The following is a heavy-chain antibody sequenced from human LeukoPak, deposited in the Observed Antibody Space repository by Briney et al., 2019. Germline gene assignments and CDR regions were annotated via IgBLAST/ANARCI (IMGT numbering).Heavy chain of an antibody. CDR1: GFIFSNYG. CDR3: ARGWATIPD. J-gene: IGHJ4*02. V-gene: IGHV3-48*02. CDR2: ISSSGGTI. Sequence: GGSLRLSCEVSGFIFSNYGMNWVRQAPGKGLEWVSYISSSGGTIYYADSVKGRFSISRDNTKNSLFLQMNSLRDDDTARYYCARGWATIPDWGQGSLVIASS. D-gene: IGHD5-24*01.